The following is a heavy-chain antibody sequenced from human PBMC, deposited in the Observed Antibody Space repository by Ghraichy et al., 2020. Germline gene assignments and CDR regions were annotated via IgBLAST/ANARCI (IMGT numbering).Heavy chain of an antibody. V-gene: IGHV3-30*18. D-gene: IGHD6-13*01. CDR3: ANGPLRIAAAGLFDY. CDR1: GFTFSSYG. Sequence: GGSLRLSCAASGFTFSSYGMHWVRQAPGKGLEWVAVISYDGSNKYYADSVKGRFTISRDNSKNTLYLQMNSLRAEDTAVYYCANGPLRIAAAGLFDYWGQGTLVTVSS. CDR2: ISYDGSNK. J-gene: IGHJ4*02.